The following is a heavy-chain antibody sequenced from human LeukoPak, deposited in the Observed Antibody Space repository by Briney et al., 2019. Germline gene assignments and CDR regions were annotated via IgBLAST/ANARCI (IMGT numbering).Heavy chain of an antibody. V-gene: IGHV4-4*07. CDR2: IYTSGST. D-gene: IGHD3-3*01. Sequence: SETLSLTCTVSGGSISSYYWSWIRQPAGKGLEWIGRIYTSGSTNYNPSLKSRVTMSVDTSKNQFSLKLSSVTAADTAVYYCARRSYDFWSGYSGFDPWGQGTLVTVSS. CDR3: ARRSYDFWSGYSGFDP. J-gene: IGHJ5*02. CDR1: GGSISSYY.